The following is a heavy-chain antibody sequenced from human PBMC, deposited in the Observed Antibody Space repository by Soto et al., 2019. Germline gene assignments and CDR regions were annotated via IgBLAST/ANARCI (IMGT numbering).Heavy chain of an antibody. CDR3: ERRIYGANDY. CDR2: IYPADSGI. Sequence: GESLKISCNGSGYSFTNHWIDWVRQIPGKGLQWMGVIYPADSGIKYSPSFQGHVTLSVDKSTSTAYLQWSGLKASDTGVYFCERRIYGANDYWGQGTQVTVS. CDR1: GYSFTNHW. J-gene: IGHJ4*02. V-gene: IGHV5-51*01. D-gene: IGHD4-17*01.